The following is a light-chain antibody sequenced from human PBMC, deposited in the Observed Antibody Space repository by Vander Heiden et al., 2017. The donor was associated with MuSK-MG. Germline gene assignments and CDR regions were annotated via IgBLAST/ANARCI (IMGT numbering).Light chain of an antibody. CDR1: QSVSSN. V-gene: IGKV3-15*01. CDR2: GAS. Sequence: EIVMTQSPATLSVSPGERATLSCRASQSVSSNLAWYQQKPGQAPMLLIYGASTRATGIPARFSGSGSGTEFTLTISSLQSEDFAVYYCQQYNNWRTFGGGTKVEIK. CDR3: QQYNNWRT. J-gene: IGKJ4*01.